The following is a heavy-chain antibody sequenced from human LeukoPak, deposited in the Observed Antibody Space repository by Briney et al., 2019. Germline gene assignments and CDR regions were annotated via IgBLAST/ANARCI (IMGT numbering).Heavy chain of an antibody. CDR3: ARGGVRTPGSITIFGVVIMNDY. D-gene: IGHD3-3*01. Sequence: GGSVRVSCKASGYTFTRYDINRGREAPGQGGEWRGWMNTKSGNTEYAQKFQGRVTITRNPSISTAYFELSSLISQATAVYYCARGGVRTPGSITIFGVVIMNDYWGQGTLVTVSS. CDR1: GYTFTRYD. J-gene: IGHJ4*02. V-gene: IGHV1-8*03. CDR2: MNTKSGNT.